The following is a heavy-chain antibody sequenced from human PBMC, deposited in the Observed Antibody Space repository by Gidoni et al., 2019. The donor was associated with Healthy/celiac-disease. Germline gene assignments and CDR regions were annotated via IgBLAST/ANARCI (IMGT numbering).Heavy chain of an antibody. V-gene: IGHV3-30-3*01. D-gene: IGHD3-22*01. CDR3: ARGRKDYYDSSHYFDY. J-gene: IGHJ4*02. CDR1: GCSGRSNA. Sequence: QGQRVESGGGGVQPGRSLRLSCAAAGCSGRSNALHWVRQAPGKGLEWLAVLLYDGSNKYYADSVKGRFTISRDHSNNTLYLQMNSLRAEDPAVYYCARGRKDYYDSSHYFDYWGQGTLVTVSS. CDR2: LLYDGSNK.